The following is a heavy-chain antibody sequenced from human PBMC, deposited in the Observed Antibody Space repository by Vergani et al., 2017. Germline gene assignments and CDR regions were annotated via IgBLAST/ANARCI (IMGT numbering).Heavy chain of an antibody. V-gene: IGHV1-69*18. J-gene: IGHJ6*02. CDR2: IIPIFGTA. CDR3: ARGPYYYDSSGYYHGITDYYGMDV. CDR1: GGTFSSYA. D-gene: IGHD3-22*01. Sequence: QVQLVQSGAEVKKPGSSVKVSCKASGGTFSSYAISWVRQAPGQGLEWMGRIIPIFGTANYAQKFQGRVTITADESTSTAYMELSSLRSEDTAVYYCARGPYYYDSSGYYHGITDYYGMDVWGQGTTVTVSS.